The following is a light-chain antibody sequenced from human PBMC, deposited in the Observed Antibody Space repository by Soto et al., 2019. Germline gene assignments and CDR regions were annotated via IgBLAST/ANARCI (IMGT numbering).Light chain of an antibody. Sequence: EIQMTQSPSSVSASVGDRVTITCGASQGISTWLAWYQQKAGKAPNLLIYGASNLHSGVPSRFSGRGSGTNFTLTISSLQPEDVATYYCQQANSFPITFGQGTRLEIK. CDR1: QGISTW. CDR2: GAS. CDR3: QQANSFPIT. J-gene: IGKJ5*01. V-gene: IGKV1-12*01.